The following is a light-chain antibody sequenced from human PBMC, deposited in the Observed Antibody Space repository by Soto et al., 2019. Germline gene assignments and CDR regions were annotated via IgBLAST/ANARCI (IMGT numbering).Light chain of an antibody. V-gene: IGKV1-8*01. Sequence: AIRMTQSPSSFSASTGDRVTITCRASQGISSYLAWYQQKPGKAPKLLIYAASTLQSGVPSRFSCSGSGTDFTLTISCLQSEDFATYYCRQYYIYPLTFGGGTKVEIK. CDR1: QGISSY. CDR3: RQYYIYPLT. J-gene: IGKJ4*01. CDR2: AAS.